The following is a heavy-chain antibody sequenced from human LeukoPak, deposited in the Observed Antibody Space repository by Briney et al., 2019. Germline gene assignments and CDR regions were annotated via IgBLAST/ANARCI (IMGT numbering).Heavy chain of an antibody. D-gene: IGHD2-2*01. Sequence: PSETLSLTCTVSGGSVSSGNYYWSWIRQPPGKGLEWIGYIHYSGSTNYNPSLKSRVTISVDTSKNQFSLKLSSVTAADTAVYYCASMRVPSAMSPIDYWGQGTLVTVSS. V-gene: IGHV4-61*01. CDR2: IHYSGST. CDR3: ASMRVPSAMSPIDY. CDR1: GGSVSSGNYY. J-gene: IGHJ4*02.